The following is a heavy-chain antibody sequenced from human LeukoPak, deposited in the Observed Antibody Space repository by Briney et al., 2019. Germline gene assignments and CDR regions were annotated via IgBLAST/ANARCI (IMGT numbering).Heavy chain of an antibody. D-gene: IGHD5-18*01. J-gene: IGHJ4*02. Sequence: GGSLRLSCAASGFTFSSYEMNWVRQAPGKGLEWVSAISGSGGSTYYADSVKGRFTISRDNSKNTLYLQMNSLRAEDTAVYYCAKLIQLWLRGAFDYWGQGTLVTVSS. CDR1: GFTFSSYE. CDR3: AKLIQLWLRGAFDY. CDR2: ISGSGGST. V-gene: IGHV3-23*01.